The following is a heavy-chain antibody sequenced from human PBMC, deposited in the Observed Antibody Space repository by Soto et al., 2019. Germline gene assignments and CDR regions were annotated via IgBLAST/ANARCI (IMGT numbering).Heavy chain of an antibody. CDR1: GYTFTSYD. CDR2: MNPNSGNT. J-gene: IGHJ4*02. V-gene: IGHV1-8*01. Sequence: ASVKVSCKASGYTFTSYDINWVRQATGQGLEWMGWMNPNSGNTGYAQKFQGRVTITRNTSVSTAYMELSSLRSEDTAVYYCAREPGIAVAGAGLDDWGQGTLVTVSS. CDR3: AREPGIAVAGAGLDD. D-gene: IGHD6-19*01.